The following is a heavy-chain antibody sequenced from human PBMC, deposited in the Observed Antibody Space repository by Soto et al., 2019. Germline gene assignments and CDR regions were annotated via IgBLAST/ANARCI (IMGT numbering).Heavy chain of an antibody. D-gene: IGHD1-1*01. Sequence: LSLPCAVYGGSFSGYYWSWVRQPPGKGLEWIGEINHSGSTNYNPSLKSRVTISVDTSKNQFSLKLSSVTAADTAVYYCARDPPVWNDYNYYGMDVWGQGTTVTVSS. J-gene: IGHJ6*02. CDR1: GGSFSGYY. V-gene: IGHV4-34*01. CDR2: INHSGST. CDR3: ARDPPVWNDYNYYGMDV.